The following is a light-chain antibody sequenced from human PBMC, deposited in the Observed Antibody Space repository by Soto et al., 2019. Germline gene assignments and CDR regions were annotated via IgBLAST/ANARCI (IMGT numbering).Light chain of an antibody. CDR2: DAL. CDR3: QQYGSSQIT. J-gene: IGKJ5*01. V-gene: IGKV3-20*01. CDR1: QSVSSSY. Sequence: EIVLTQSPGTLSLSPGERATLSCRASQSVSSSYLAWYQQKPGQAPRLLIYDALSRATGIPDRFSGSGSGTAFTLTISRLEPEDFAVYYCQQYGSSQITFGQGTRLEIK.